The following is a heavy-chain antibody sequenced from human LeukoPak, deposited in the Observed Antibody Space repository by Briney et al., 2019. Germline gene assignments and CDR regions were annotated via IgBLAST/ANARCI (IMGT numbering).Heavy chain of an antibody. Sequence: ASVKVSCKVSASTFSTYAIHWVRQAPGQGLEWMGWISTGNGNTRYSKAFQDRVTITRDTSASTVYMDLRGLRSEDMAVYYCARSGGSRGTVTPPGDFWGQGTLVTVSS. CDR3: ARSGGSRGTVTPPGDF. CDR2: ISTGNGNT. CDR1: ASTFSTYA. D-gene: IGHD4-17*01. J-gene: IGHJ4*02. V-gene: IGHV1-3*03.